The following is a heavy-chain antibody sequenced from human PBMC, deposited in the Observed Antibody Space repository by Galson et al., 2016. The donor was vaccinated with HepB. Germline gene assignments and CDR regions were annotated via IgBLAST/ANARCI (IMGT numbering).Heavy chain of an antibody. D-gene: IGHD3-10*01. V-gene: IGHV1-46*03. Sequence: SVKVSCKASGYPFGNYYMHWVRQAPGQGLEWMGIMDPNFGTTWYAQKFQGRVTVTRDTATSTVYMEVTSLTSEDTAVYYCARRGLTSDHWGQGTLVTVSS. CDR1: GYPFGNYY. J-gene: IGHJ4*02. CDR3: ARRGLTSDH. CDR2: MDPNFGTT.